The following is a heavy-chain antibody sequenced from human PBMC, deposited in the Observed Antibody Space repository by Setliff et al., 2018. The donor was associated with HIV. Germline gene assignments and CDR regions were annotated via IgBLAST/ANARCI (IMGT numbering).Heavy chain of an antibody. CDR2: INTSGGSA. CDR1: GYTFTSYP. V-gene: IGHV1-46*01. Sequence: ASVKVSCKASGYTFTSYPMHWVRQAPGQGLEWMGVINTSGGSAGYAEKFRGRVAMTRDTSTNTVYMDLRNLRSEDTAVYYCARNQGDSSGWYAGDFWGHGTLVTVSS. CDR3: ARNQGDSSGWYAGDF. J-gene: IGHJ4*01. D-gene: IGHD6-19*01.